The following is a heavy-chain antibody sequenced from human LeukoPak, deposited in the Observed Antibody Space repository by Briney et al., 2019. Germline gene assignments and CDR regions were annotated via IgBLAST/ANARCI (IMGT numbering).Heavy chain of an antibody. CDR3: ARRPGN. Sequence: GGSLRLSCVASGFAVGSNYMSWVRQAPGKGLEWVSLVYSGGAIRYADSVKGRFTISRDSSKNTLFLQMNDLTVEHTARYYCARRPGNWGQGILVTVSS. D-gene: IGHD1-14*01. CDR1: GFAVGSNY. V-gene: IGHV3-53*01. J-gene: IGHJ4*02. CDR2: VYSGGAI.